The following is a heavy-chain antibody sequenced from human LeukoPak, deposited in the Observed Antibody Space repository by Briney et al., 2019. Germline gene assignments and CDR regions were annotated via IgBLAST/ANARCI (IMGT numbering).Heavy chain of an antibody. CDR1: GFTFSSYS. D-gene: IGHD3-3*01. CDR3: ARDYEPHRTYYDFWSGPSTPSYYYYMDV. Sequence: GGSLRLSCAASGFTFSSYSMNWVRQAPGKGLEWVSYISRSSSTIYYADSVKGRFTISRDNAKNSLYLQMNSLRAEDTAVYYCARDYEPHRTYYDFWSGPSTPSYYYYMDVWGKGTTVTVSS. J-gene: IGHJ6*03. V-gene: IGHV3-48*01. CDR2: ISRSSSTI.